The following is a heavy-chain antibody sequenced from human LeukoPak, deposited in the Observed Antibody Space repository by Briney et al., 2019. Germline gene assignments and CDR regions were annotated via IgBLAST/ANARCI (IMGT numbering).Heavy chain of an antibody. CDR3: ARLAYGGNSDV. Sequence: PSETLSLTCTVSGGSISSGNYYWSWIRQPAGKGLEWIGRIYRTGSTNYNPSLEGRVTISIDTSKNQFSLKLSSVTAADTAVYYCARLAYGGNSDVWGQGTLVTVSS. CDR1: GGSISSGNYY. J-gene: IGHJ4*02. D-gene: IGHD4-23*01. CDR2: IYRTGST. V-gene: IGHV4-61*02.